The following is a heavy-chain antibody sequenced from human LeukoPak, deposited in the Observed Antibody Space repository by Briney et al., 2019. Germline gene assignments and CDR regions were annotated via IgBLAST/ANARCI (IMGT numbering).Heavy chain of an antibody. Sequence: GGSLRLSCAASGFTFSSYGMHWVRQAPGKGLEWVAVISYDGGKQYYADSVKGRFTISRDNSKNTLYLQMNSLRAEDTAVYYCAKDVPPYCGGDCYSWSPQIDYWGQGTLVTVSS. CDR2: ISYDGGKQ. D-gene: IGHD2-21*02. CDR1: GFTFSSYG. V-gene: IGHV3-30*18. J-gene: IGHJ4*02. CDR3: AKDVPPYCGGDCYSWSPQIDY.